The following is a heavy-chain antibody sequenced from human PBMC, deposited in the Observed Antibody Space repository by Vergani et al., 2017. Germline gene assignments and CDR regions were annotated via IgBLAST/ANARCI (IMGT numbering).Heavy chain of an antibody. D-gene: IGHD3-22*01. CDR2: IYYSGST. Sequence: QVQLPESGPGLVKPSQTLSLTCTVSGGSISSYYWSWIRQPPGKGLEWIGYIYYSGSTNYNPSLKSRVTISVDTSKNQFSLKLSSVTAADTAVYYCARDSRSGSYYYYYYGMDVWGQGP. CDR3: ARDSRSGSYYYYYYGMDV. J-gene: IGHJ6*02. CDR1: GGSISSYY. V-gene: IGHV4-59*01.